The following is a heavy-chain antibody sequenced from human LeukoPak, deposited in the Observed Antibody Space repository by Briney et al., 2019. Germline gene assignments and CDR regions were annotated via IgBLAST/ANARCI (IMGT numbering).Heavy chain of an antibody. CDR1: RYTFTGYY. J-gene: IGHJ4*02. Sequence: ASVTVSCKASRYTFTGYYMHWVRQAPGQGLDGMGWLNPNSGGTNYAQMFQGRVTMTRHTSISTAYMELSRLRSDDTAVYYCASGGYSGYDYVGYWGQGTLVTVSS. V-gene: IGHV1-2*02. D-gene: IGHD5-12*01. CDR2: LNPNSGGT. CDR3: ASGGYSGYDYVGY.